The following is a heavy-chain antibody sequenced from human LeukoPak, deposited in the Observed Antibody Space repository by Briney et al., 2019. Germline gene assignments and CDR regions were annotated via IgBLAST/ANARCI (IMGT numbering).Heavy chain of an antibody. CDR2: ISSNGGST. V-gene: IGHV3-64D*09. CDR3: VKYYYDSSGYSYQNDAFDI. J-gene: IGHJ3*02. CDR1: GFTFSSYA. Sequence: GGSLRLSCSASGFTFSSYAMHWVRQDPGKGLEYVSAISSNGGSTYYADSVKGRFTISRDNSKNTLYLQMSSLRAEDTAVYYCVKYYYDSSGYSYQNDAFDIWGQGTMVNVSS. D-gene: IGHD3-22*01.